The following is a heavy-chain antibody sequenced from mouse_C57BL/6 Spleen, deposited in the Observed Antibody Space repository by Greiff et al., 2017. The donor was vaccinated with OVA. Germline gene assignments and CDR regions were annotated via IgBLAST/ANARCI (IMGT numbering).Heavy chain of an antibody. CDR2: FYPGSGSI. D-gene: IGHD2-1*01. CDR3: AIHEDYGNYLYYFDY. J-gene: IGHJ2*01. CDR1: GYTFTEYT. V-gene: IGHV1-62-2*01. Sequence: VQLQQSGAELVKPGASVKLSCKASGYTFTEYTIHWVKQRSVQGLEWIGWFYPGSGSIKYNEKFKDKATLTADKSSSTVYMELSRLTSEDSAVYFCAIHEDYGNYLYYFDYWGQGTTLTVSS.